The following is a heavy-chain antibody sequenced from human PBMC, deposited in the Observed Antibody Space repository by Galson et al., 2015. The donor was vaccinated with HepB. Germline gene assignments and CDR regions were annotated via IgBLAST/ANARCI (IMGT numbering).Heavy chain of an antibody. V-gene: IGHV1-69*04. Sequence: SVKVSCKASGYNFITYAISWVRQAPGQGLEWVGRTIAILGITNYAQKLQGRLTITADKFTSTTYMELSSLRSEDTAVYYCASLDSSSPLDSFHIWGQGTMVTVSS. D-gene: IGHD3-22*01. J-gene: IGHJ3*02. CDR2: TIAILGIT. CDR3: ASLDSSSPLDSFHI. CDR1: GYNFITYA.